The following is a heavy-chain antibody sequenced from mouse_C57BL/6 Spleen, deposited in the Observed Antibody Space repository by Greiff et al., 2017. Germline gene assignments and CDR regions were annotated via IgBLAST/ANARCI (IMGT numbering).Heavy chain of an antibody. V-gene: IGHV1-7*01. D-gene: IGHD2-3*01. Sequence: QVQLQQSGAELAKPGASVKLSCKASGYTFTSYWMHWVKQRPGQGLEWIGYINPSSGYTKYNQKFKDKATLTAEKSSSTDYMQLSSLTYEDSAVYYCARGDGYYPYWYYDVRGTGTTVTVSS. CDR3: ARGDGYYPYWYYDV. J-gene: IGHJ1*03. CDR1: GYTFTSYW. CDR2: INPSSGYT.